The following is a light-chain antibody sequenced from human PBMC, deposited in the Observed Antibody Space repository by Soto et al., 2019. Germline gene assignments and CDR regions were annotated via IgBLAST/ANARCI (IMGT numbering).Light chain of an antibody. J-gene: IGKJ4*01. Sequence: DIQMTQSPSSLSASVGDRVTITSRASQTISNYLNWYQQQPGKAPKLLIYAASSLPSGVPSRFSGSGSGTDFTLTISSLQPEDFATYYCQQCYSSPLTFGGGTKVDIK. CDR2: AAS. V-gene: IGKV1-39*01. CDR1: QTISNY. CDR3: QQCYSSPLT.